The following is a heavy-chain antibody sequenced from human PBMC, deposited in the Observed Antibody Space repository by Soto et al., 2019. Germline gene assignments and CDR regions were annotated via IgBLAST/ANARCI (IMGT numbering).Heavy chain of an antibody. J-gene: IGHJ3*02. CDR2: ISGSGGST. Sequence: GGSLRLSCAASGFTFSSYAMSWVRQAPGKGLEWVSAISGSGGSTYYADSVKGRFTISRDNSKNTLYLQMNSLRAEDTAVYYCAKDIVVVVAATGIGFLRPPEAFDIWGQGTMVTVSS. CDR1: GFTFSSYA. V-gene: IGHV3-23*01. D-gene: IGHD2-15*01. CDR3: AKDIVVVVAATGIGFLRPPEAFDI.